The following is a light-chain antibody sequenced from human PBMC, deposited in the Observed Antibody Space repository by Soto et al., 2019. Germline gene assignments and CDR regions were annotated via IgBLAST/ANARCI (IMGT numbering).Light chain of an antibody. CDR3: QQRSNWPRT. CDR2: DAS. CDR1: QSVSSY. V-gene: IGKV3-11*01. Sequence: EIVLTQSPATLSLSPGERATLSCRASQSVSSYLAWYQQKPGQAPRLLIYDASNRATGIPARFSGSGSGTDFTLTISRLEPEDFAVYYCQQRSNWPRTFGQGTKVEFQ. J-gene: IGKJ1*01.